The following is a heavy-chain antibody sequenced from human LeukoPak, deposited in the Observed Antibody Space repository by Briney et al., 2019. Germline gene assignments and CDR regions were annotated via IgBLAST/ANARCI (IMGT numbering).Heavy chain of an antibody. CDR1: GGSISSTSYY. Sequence: PSETLSLTCTVSGGSISSTSYYWGWIRQPPGKGLEWIGNIYYSGSTYYNPSLKSRVTISVDTSKNQFSLKLSSVTAADTAVYYCATLTTPGWFNPWGQGTLVTVSS. CDR2: IYYSGST. CDR3: ATLTTPGWFNP. V-gene: IGHV4-39*07. J-gene: IGHJ5*02. D-gene: IGHD1-1*01.